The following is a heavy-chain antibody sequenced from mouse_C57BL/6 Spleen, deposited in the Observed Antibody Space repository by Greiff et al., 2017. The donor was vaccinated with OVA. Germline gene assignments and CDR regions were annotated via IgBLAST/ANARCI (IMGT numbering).Heavy chain of an antibody. V-gene: IGHV1-80*01. D-gene: IGHD2-4*01. CDR1: GYAFSSYW. CDR3: ARSPVYDYGGYFDV. Sequence: QVQLQQSGAELVKPGASVKISCKASGYAFSSYWMNWVKQRPGKGLEWIGQIYPGDGDTNYNGKFKGKATLTADKSSSTAYMQLSSLTSEDSAVYVCARSPVYDYGGYFDVWGTGTTVTVSS. CDR2: IYPGDGDT. J-gene: IGHJ1*03.